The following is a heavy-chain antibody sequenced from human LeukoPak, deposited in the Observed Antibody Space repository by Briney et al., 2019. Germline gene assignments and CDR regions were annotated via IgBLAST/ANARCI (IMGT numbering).Heavy chain of an antibody. CDR2: IIPIFGTA. Sequence: SVKVSCKASGGTFSSYAISWVRQAPGQGLEWMGGIIPIFGTANYAQKFQGRATITADESTSTAYMELSSLRSEDTAVYYCARAQEYSYGYGHFDYWGQGTLVTVSS. J-gene: IGHJ4*02. D-gene: IGHD5-18*01. CDR1: GGTFSSYA. V-gene: IGHV1-69*13. CDR3: ARAQEYSYGYGHFDY.